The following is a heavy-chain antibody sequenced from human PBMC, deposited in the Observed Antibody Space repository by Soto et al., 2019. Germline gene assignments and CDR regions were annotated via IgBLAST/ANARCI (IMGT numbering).Heavy chain of an antibody. CDR1: GGSISSGGYY. V-gene: IGHV4-31*03. Sequence: PSETLSLTCTVSGGSISSGGYYWSWIRQHPGKGLEWIGYIYYSGSTYYNPSLKSRVTISVDTSKNQFSLKLSSVTAADTAVYYCARGLGMTGTTPRVIGWFDPWGQGTLVTVSS. J-gene: IGHJ5*02. CDR3: ARGLGMTGTTPRVIGWFDP. CDR2: IYYSGST. D-gene: IGHD1-7*01.